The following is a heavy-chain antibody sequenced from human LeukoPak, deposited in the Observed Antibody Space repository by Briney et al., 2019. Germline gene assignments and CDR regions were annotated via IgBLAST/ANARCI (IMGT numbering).Heavy chain of an antibody. CDR3: ASHGPFLTGSSDAFDI. Sequence: GASVKVSCKASGYTFTGYYMHWVLQAPGQGLEWMGWINPNSGGTNYAQKFQGRVTMTRDTSISTAYMELSRLRSDDTAVYYCASHGPFLTGSSDAFDIWGQGTMVTVSS. CDR1: GYTFTGYY. V-gene: IGHV1-2*02. CDR2: INPNSGGT. J-gene: IGHJ3*02. D-gene: IGHD3-9*01.